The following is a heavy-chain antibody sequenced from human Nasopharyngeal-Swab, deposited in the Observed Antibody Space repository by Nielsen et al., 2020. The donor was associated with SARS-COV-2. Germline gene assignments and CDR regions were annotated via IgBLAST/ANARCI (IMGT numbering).Heavy chain of an antibody. CDR3: ARIEDCSSTSCYDYFDY. CDR2: INHSGST. V-gene: IGHV4-34*01. D-gene: IGHD2-2*01. Sequence: WIRPPPGKGLEWIGEINHSGSTNYNPSLKSRVTISVDTSKNQFSLKLSSVTAADTAVYYCARIEDCSSTSCYDYFDYWGQGTLVTVSS. J-gene: IGHJ4*02.